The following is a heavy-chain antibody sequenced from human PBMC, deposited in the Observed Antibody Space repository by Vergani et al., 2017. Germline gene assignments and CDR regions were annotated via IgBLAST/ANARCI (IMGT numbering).Heavy chain of an antibody. CDR3: GDSYCSSLSCYAFYGMEV. CDR1: GFSFSTYG. V-gene: IGHV3-30*02. D-gene: IGHD2-2*01. CDR2: LRYDGSNE. Sequence: QVQLVESGGGVVQPGGSLRLSCAASGFSFSTYGMHWVRQAPGRGLEWVAFLRYDGSNEYYGDAVKGRFIISRDNSKNMLSLEMHSLRPEDTAVYYCGDSYCSSLSCYAFYGMEVWGRGTTVTVSS. J-gene: IGHJ6*02.